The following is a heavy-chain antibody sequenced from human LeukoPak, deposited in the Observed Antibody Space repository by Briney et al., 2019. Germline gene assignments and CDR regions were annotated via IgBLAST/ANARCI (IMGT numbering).Heavy chain of an antibody. D-gene: IGHD3-3*02. Sequence: GVSLRLSCVRSGFTIGTAWMSWVRQAPGKGLEWLGHIKSEGEGATTDYAAPAKGRFAISRDGSKNMIYLQMSSLKIDDAAIYYCIAHFPYFYGFDVWGKGTTVTVSS. CDR2: IKSEGEGATT. CDR1: GFTIGTAW. CDR3: IAHFPYFYGFDV. V-gene: IGHV3-15*01. J-gene: IGHJ6*04.